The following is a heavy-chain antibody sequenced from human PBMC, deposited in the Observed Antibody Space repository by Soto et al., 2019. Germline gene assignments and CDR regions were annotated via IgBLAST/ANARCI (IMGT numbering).Heavy chain of an antibody. V-gene: IGHV1-69*12. CDR2: IIPIFGTA. Sequence: QVQLVQSGAEVKKPGSSVKVSCKASGGTFSSYAISWVRQAPEQGLEWMGGIIPIFGTANYAQKFHGRVTITADESTSTAYIELSSLRSEDTAVYYCAREISTVVTGSFDPWGQGTLVTVSS. CDR1: GGTFSSYA. D-gene: IGHD2-15*01. CDR3: AREISTVVTGSFDP. J-gene: IGHJ5*02.